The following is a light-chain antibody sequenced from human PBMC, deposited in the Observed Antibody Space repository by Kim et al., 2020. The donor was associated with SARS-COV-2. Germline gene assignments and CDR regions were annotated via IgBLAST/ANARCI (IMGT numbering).Light chain of an antibody. CDR3: CSYAGDSTWV. CDR1: SSDVGKYNL. Sequence: QSALTQPASVSGSPGQSITISCTGTSSDVGKYNLVSWYHHHPGKAPKLMIYEGSKRPSGISNRFSASKSGNTASLTISGLQAEDEGDYYCCSYAGDSTWVFGGGTQLTVL. V-gene: IGLV2-23*01. CDR2: EGS. J-gene: IGLJ3*02.